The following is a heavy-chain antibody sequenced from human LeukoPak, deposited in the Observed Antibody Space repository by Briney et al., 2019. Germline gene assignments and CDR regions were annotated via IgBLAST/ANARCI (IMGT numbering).Heavy chain of an antibody. CDR1: GDRVSTNSGA. CDR2: TYYRSRWHF. V-gene: IGHV6-1*01. Sequence: SQTLSLTFAISGDRVSTNSGAWNWIRQSPSRGLEWLGRTYYRSRWHFDYTASVNSRISINPHTSKNEFSLELKSVTADDTAVYYCARFEGGAPDYWGQGTLVTVSS. CDR3: ARFEGGAPDY. D-gene: IGHD3-10*01. J-gene: IGHJ4*02.